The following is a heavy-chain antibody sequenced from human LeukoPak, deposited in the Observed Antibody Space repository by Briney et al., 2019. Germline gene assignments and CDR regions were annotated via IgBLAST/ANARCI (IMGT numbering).Heavy chain of an antibody. CDR1: GWSFNDYY. J-gene: IGHJ5*02. V-gene: IGHV4-34*01. D-gene: IGHD2-2*01. CDR3: ARGQVPAARGYNWFDP. CDR2: INARGDT. Sequence: PSETLSLTCAVYGWSFNDYYWNWIRQPPGKELEWIGEINARGDTSFNPSLKSRVTISVDTSKSQFSLRLTSMIAADTAVYYCARGQVPAARGYNWFDPWGQGTLVTVSS.